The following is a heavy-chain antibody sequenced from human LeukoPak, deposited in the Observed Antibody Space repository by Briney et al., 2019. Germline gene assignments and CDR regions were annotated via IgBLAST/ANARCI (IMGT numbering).Heavy chain of an antibody. J-gene: IGHJ4*02. CDR2: ISSSGSYI. V-gene: IGHV3-21*01. CDR1: GFTFSRYS. CDR3: ARGADSGYSSDN. D-gene: IGHD3-9*01. Sequence: GGSLRLSCVVSGFTFSRYSMNWVRQAPGKGLEWVSSISSSGSYIYYADSVKGRFTVSRDNAKNSLYLQMNSLRAEDTAVYYCARGADSGYSSDNWGQGTLVSVSS.